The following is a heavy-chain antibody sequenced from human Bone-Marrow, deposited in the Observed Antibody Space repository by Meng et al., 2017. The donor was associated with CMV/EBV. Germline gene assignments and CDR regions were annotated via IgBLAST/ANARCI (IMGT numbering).Heavy chain of an antibody. D-gene: IGHD3-10*01. Sequence: SVKVSCKASGGTFTNYAISWVRQAPGEGLEWMGGIIPMYATANYAERFQGRVTITTDESTSTAYMELSSLRSEDTAVYYCARASYYGSGSYYHFDSWGQGTLVTVSS. J-gene: IGHJ4*02. CDR2: IIPMYATA. V-gene: IGHV1-69*05. CDR1: GGTFTNYA. CDR3: ARASYYGSGSYYHFDS.